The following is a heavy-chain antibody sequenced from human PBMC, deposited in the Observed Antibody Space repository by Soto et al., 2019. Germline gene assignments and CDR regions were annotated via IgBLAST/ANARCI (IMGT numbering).Heavy chain of an antibody. D-gene: IGHD3-22*01. CDR3: ARGDYYDNLPRLYFDY. CDR1: GFTFSNYA. J-gene: IGHJ4*02. CDR2: ISGSGGST. Sequence: EVQLLESGGGLVQPGGSLRLSCAASGFTFSNYAMGWVRQAPGKGLEWVSLISGSGGSTYYADSVKGRFTFSRDNSKNTLYLQMNSLRAEDTAVYYCARGDYYDNLPRLYFDYWGQGTLVTISS. V-gene: IGHV3-23*01.